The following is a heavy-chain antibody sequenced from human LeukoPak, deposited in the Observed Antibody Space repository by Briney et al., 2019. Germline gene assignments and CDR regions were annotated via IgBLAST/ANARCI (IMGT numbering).Heavy chain of an antibody. CDR3: ARDGNVAAAPDY. CDR1: GGTFSSYA. CDR2: ISYDGSNK. J-gene: IGHJ4*02. V-gene: IGHV3-30-3*01. Sequence: SCTASGGTFSSYAMHWVRQAPGKGLEWVAVISYDGSNKYYADSVKGRFTISRDNSKNTLYLQMNSLRAEDTAVYYCARDGNVAAAPDYWGQGTLVTVSS. D-gene: IGHD6-13*01.